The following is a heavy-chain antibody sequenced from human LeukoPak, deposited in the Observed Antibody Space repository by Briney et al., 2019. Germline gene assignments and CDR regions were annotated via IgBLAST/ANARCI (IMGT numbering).Heavy chain of an antibody. V-gene: IGHV3-30*04. CDR3: TRVEETATTAAIIRKYSYYYYYMDV. D-gene: IGHD4-11*01. Sequence: GGSLRLSCAASGFTFSNFDMHWVRQAPGKGLEWVAVISYDGGNKYYADSVKGRFTISRDNSKNTLYLQMSSLRAEDTAVYYCTRVEETATTAAIIRKYSYYYYYMDVWGKGNTVTVSS. CDR2: ISYDGGNK. J-gene: IGHJ6*03. CDR1: GFTFSNFD.